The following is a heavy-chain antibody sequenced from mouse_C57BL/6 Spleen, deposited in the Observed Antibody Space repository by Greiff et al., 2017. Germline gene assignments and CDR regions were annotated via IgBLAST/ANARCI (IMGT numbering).Heavy chain of an antibody. J-gene: IGHJ3*01. CDR2: IDPNSGGT. CDR3: VRYRRAWFAY. CDR1: GYTFTSYW. V-gene: IGHV1-72*01. Sequence: VQLQQPGAELVKPGASVKLSCKASGYTFTSYWMHWVKQRPGRGLEWIGSIDPNSGGTKYNEKFKSKDTLTVDKPSSTAYMQLSSLTSEDSAVYSGVRYRRAWFAYWGQGTMVTVSA.